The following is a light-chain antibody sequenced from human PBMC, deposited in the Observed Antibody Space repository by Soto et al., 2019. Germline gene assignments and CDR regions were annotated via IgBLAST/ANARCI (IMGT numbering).Light chain of an antibody. CDR2: EVS. CDR3: SSYTCGSTLVV. J-gene: IGLJ2*01. Sequence: QSALTQPASVSGSPGQSITISCTGTSSDVGGYKYVSWYQQHPGKAPKLMIYEVSNRPSEVSNRFSGSKSGNTASLTISGLQAEDEGNYYCSSYTCGSTLVVFGGGTKLTVL. V-gene: IGLV2-14*01. CDR1: SSDVGGYKY.